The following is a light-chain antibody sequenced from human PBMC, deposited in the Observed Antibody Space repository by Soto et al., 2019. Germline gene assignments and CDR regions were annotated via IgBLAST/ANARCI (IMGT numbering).Light chain of an antibody. Sequence: QSLVTPPGSLSWSPWPSITNSCTGTRREVGGYCYVSWYQQHPGKAPQLMIYDVSNRPPGGFNRFSCSKSGNTTSLTISGLQAEDEGDYYCSSYTSSSTYVFGTGTKVXVL. CDR2: DVS. J-gene: IGLJ1*01. CDR1: RREVGGYCY. V-gene: IGLV2-14*01. CDR3: SSYTSSSTYV.